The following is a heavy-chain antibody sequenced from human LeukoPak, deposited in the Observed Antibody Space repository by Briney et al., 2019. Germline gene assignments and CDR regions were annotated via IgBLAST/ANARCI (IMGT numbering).Heavy chain of an antibody. CDR2: INTFTGSP. CDR3: AREGDSSSWELIDY. J-gene: IGHJ4*02. V-gene: IGHV7-4-1*02. Sequence: ASVKVSCKTSGYTFSAYAINWVRQAPGQGLQWMGWINTFTGSPTNAQGFTGRFLFSLDTSVSTAYLQISSLEAEDTAVYYCAREGDSSSWELIDYWGQGTLVTVSS. CDR1: GYTFSAYA. D-gene: IGHD6-13*01.